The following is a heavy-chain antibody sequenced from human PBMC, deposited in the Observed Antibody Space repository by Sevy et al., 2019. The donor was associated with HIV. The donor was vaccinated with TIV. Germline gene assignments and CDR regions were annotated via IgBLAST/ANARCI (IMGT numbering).Heavy chain of an antibody. CDR1: GFSFSGYS. V-gene: IGHV3-21*01. CDR2: IDTSSVYI. Sequence: GGSLRLSCAASGFSFSGYSFNWVRQAPGKGLEWVSSIDTSSVYIYYEDSVKGRLTISRDNSKNSLYLQMSSLKAEDTAVYFCARVNCTNGVCFQGYYYYGLDVWGQGTTVTVSS. D-gene: IGHD2-8*01. J-gene: IGHJ6*02. CDR3: ARVNCTNGVCFQGYYYYGLDV.